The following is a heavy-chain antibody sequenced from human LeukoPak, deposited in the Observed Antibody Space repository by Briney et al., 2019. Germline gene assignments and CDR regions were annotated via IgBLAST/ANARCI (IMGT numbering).Heavy chain of an antibody. CDR3: ARMVRGVIIRIDYYYYMDV. J-gene: IGHJ6*03. Sequence: GGSLRLSCAASGFTFSSYSMNWVRQAPGKGLEWVSSISSSSSYIYYADSVKGRFTISRDNAKNSLYLQMNSLRAEDTAVYYCARMVRGVIIRIDYYYYMDVWGKGTTVTVSS. CDR1: GFTFSSYS. V-gene: IGHV3-21*01. D-gene: IGHD3-10*01. CDR2: ISSSSSYI.